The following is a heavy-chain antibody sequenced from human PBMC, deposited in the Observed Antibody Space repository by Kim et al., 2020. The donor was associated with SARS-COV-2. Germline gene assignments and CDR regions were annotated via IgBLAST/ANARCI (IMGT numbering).Heavy chain of an antibody. CDR3: ARSLLWFGGDAFDI. D-gene: IGHD3-10*01. J-gene: IGHJ3*02. CDR2: IYYSGST. V-gene: IGHV4-39*01. CDR1: GGSISSSSYY. Sequence: SETLSLTCTVSGGSISSSSYYWGWIRQPPGKGLEWIGSIYYSGSTYYNPSLKSRVTISVDTSKNQFSLKLSSVTAADTAVYYCARSLLWFGGDAFDIWGQGTMVTVSS.